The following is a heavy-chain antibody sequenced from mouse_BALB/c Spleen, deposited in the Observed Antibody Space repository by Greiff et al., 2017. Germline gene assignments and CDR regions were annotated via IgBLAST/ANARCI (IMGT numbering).Heavy chain of an antibody. CDR2: IDPANGNT. J-gene: IGHJ4*01. CDR3: ARYGNYAFYAMDY. V-gene: IGHV14-3*02. D-gene: IGHD2-1*01. CDR1: GFNIKDTY. Sequence: VQLKESGAELVKPGASVKLSCTASGFNIKDTYMHWVKQRPEQGLEWIGRIDPANGNTKYDPKFQGKATITADTSSNTAYLQLSSLTSEDTAVYYCARYGNYAFYAMDYWGQGTSVTVSS.